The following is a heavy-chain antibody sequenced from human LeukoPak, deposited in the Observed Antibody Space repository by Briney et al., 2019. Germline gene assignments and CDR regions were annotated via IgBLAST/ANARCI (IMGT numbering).Heavy chain of an antibody. D-gene: IGHD6-13*01. CDR1: GVTSSIYW. J-gene: IGHJ4*02. CDR2: IKQDGSEK. Sequence: GGPLRLSCAPSGVTSSIYWMSGVPHAPGRGMEWVANIKQDGSEKYYVDSVKSRFNIPRDNAKKPLYMQMNRLRAEDTGMDYCARDSAGNDYWGQGTLVTVSS. CDR3: ARDSAGNDY. V-gene: IGHV3-7*01.